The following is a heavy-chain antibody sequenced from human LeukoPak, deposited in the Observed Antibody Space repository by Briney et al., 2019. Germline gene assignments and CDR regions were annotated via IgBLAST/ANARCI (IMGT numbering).Heavy chain of an antibody. J-gene: IGHJ5*02. Sequence: GGSLRLSCAAPGFTFSSYEMNWVRQATGKGLEWVSAISGRGGGTYYADSVKGRFTISRDNSKNTLYLQMNSLRAEDTAVYYCAKATGYSSSWYSVWGFEYPNWFDPWGQGTLVTVSS. D-gene: IGHD6-13*01. V-gene: IGHV3-23*01. CDR2: ISGRGGGT. CDR3: AKATGYSSSWYSVWGFEYPNWFDP. CDR1: GFTFSSYE.